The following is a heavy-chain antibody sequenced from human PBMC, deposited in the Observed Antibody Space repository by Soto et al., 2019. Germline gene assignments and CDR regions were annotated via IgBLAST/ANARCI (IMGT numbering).Heavy chain of an antibody. CDR2: ISAYNGNT. CDR3: AASIVGATGAFDI. D-gene: IGHD1-26*01. V-gene: IGHV1-18*01. CDR1: GYTFTSYG. J-gene: IGHJ3*02. Sequence: GASVKVSCTASGYTFTSYGISWVRQAPGQGLEWMGWISAYNGNTNYAQKRQGRVTMTTDTSTSTAYMELRSLRSDDTAVYYCAASIVGATGAFDIWGQGTMVTVSS.